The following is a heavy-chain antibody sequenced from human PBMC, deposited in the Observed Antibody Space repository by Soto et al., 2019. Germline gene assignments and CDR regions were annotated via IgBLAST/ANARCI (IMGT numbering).Heavy chain of an antibody. J-gene: IGHJ6*03. CDR1: GYTFTNYG. CDR2: ISAYNGDT. Sequence: QVQLLQSGAEVKKPGASVKVSCKASGYTFTNYGITWVRQAPGQGLEWMGWISAYNGDTHYTQRLQGRVTMTTDTSTSPAYMELRGLRSDDTAVYYCARGRQLVGYFYYYMDVWGKGTTVTVSS. CDR3: ARGRQLVGYFYYYMDV. V-gene: IGHV1-18*01. D-gene: IGHD6-6*01.